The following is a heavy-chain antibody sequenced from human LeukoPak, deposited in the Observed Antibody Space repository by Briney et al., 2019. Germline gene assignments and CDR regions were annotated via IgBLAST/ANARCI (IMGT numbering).Heavy chain of an antibody. CDR3: AKDALSFNGDWFDS. CDR1: GFIFSTYA. Sequence: GGSPRLSCEASGFIFSTYAMSWVRQAPGKGLEWVSGLSGLGYRTHCADSVKGRFTISRDNSKNTLFLQMNSLRAEDTAVYYCAKDALSFNGDWFDSWGQGTLVTVSS. V-gene: IGHV3-23*01. D-gene: IGHD3-16*02. J-gene: IGHJ5*01. CDR2: LSGLGYRT.